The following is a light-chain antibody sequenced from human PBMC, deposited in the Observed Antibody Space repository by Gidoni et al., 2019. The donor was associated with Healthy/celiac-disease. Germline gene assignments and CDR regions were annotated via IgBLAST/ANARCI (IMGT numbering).Light chain of an antibody. CDR3: KQSYSTPPT. Sequence: DIQITHSPSSLSASVGDRVTITCRASKSISSYLNWYQQKPGKAPKLLIYAASSWQSGVPSRFSGSGSGTDFTLKISSLQPEDFATYYCKQSYSTPPTFGQGTRLEIK. J-gene: IGKJ5*01. CDR1: KSISSY. V-gene: IGKV1-39*01. CDR2: AAS.